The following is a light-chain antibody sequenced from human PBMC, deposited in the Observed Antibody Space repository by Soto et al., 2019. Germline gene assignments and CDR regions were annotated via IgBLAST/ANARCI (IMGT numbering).Light chain of an antibody. CDR2: GAS. V-gene: IGKV3-20*01. CDR1: QSVSSSY. J-gene: IGKJ3*01. CDR3: QQYGSSPPVT. Sequence: EIVLTQSPGTRSLSPGERATLSCRASQSVSSSYLAWYQQKPGQAPRLLIYGASSRATGIPDRFSGSGSGTDFTLTISRLEPEDFAVYYCQQYGSSPPVTFGPGIKVDIK.